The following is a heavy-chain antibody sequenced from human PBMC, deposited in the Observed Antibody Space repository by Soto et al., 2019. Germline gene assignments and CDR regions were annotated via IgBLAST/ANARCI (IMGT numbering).Heavy chain of an antibody. D-gene: IGHD3-3*01. CDR3: ANGGGVGREGYYYYGLDV. Sequence: GGSLRLSCGASGFIFNKYGMHWVRQAPGKGLEWVAFISNDGTTKYYGDSVKGRFTISRDNSKDKQYLQMHSLRGEDTAVYYCANGGGVGREGYYYYGLDVWGQGTTVTVSS. J-gene: IGHJ6*02. V-gene: IGHV3-30*18. CDR2: ISNDGTTK. CDR1: GFIFNKYG.